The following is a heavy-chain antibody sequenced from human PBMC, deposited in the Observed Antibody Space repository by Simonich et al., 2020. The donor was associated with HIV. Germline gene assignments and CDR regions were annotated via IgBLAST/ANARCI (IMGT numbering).Heavy chain of an antibody. D-gene: IGHD7-27*01. CDR2: IKQSGIT. J-gene: IGHJ4*02. Sequence: QVQLQQWGAGLLKPSETLSLTCAVYVGSFSGYYWSWIRQPPGKGLEWIGEIKQSGITNYNPSRKSRVTISVDTFKNQFSLKLSSVTAADTAVYYCARHDGLTGEWSFDYWGQGTLVTVSS. CDR1: VGSFSGYY. V-gene: IGHV4-34*01. CDR3: ARHDGLTGEWSFDY.